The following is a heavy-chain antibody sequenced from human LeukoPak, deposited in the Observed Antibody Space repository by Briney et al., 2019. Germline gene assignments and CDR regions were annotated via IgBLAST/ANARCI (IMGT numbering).Heavy chain of an antibody. Sequence: GASVKVSCKTSGYIFTGYYIHWLRQAPGQGLEWMGIINPSGGSTSYAQKFQGRVTMTRDTSTSTVYMELSSLRSEDTAVYYCARDLDILTGYYADRWFDPWGQGTLVTVSS. V-gene: IGHV1-46*01. D-gene: IGHD3-9*01. CDR1: GYIFTGYY. J-gene: IGHJ5*02. CDR2: INPSGGST. CDR3: ARDLDILTGYYADRWFDP.